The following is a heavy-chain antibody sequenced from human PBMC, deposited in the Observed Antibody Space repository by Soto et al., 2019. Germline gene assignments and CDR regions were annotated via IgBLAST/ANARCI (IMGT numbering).Heavy chain of an antibody. Sequence: QITLKESGPPLVKPTQTLTLTCTFSGFSLSTSGVGVGWIRQPPGKALEWLALIYWDDDKRYSPSLKSRLTITKDTSKNQVVLTMTNMDPVDTATYYCAHRMAYYYDSSGALFDYWGQGTLVTVSS. CDR3: AHRMAYYYDSSGALFDY. J-gene: IGHJ4*02. V-gene: IGHV2-5*02. D-gene: IGHD3-22*01. CDR1: GFSLSTSGVG. CDR2: IYWDDDK.